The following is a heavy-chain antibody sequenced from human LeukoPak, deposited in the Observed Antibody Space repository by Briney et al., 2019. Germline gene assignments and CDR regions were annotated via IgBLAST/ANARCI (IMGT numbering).Heavy chain of an antibody. CDR1: GFTFSSYS. J-gene: IGHJ4*02. CDR2: ISSSSSTI. D-gene: IGHD5-18*01. V-gene: IGHV3-48*01. CDR3: SKAGDTNYYRYGDY. Sequence: PGGSLRLSCAASGFTFSSYSMSWVRQAPGKGLEWVSYISSSSSTIYYADSVKGRFTISRDNAKNTLYLQMNNLRGEDTALYYCSKAGDTNYYRYGDYWGQGTLVTVSS.